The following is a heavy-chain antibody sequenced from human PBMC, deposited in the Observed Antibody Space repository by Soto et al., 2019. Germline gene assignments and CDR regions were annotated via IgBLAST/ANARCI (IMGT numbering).Heavy chain of an antibody. CDR3: TSNAAAKVGTLRN. J-gene: IGHJ4*02. CDR2: IDGGKT. V-gene: IGHV3-15*01. CDR1: GFTFNNAT. Sequence: GWALRRSCAASGFTFNNATIRLVRQAPGKGLDWVGRIDGGKTDFAAPVEGRFTLSRDDSRNTLFLQMNSLKTEDTGVYYCTSNAAAKVGTLRNWRQGNLVTVSS. D-gene: IGHD1-26*01.